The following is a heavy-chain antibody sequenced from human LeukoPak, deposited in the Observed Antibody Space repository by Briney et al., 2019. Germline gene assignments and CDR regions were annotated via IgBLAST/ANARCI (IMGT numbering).Heavy chain of an antibody. CDR3: AARTTGTFWAFDI. CDR1: GGSISSYY. V-gene: IGHV4-59*01. J-gene: IGHJ3*02. CDR2: IYYSGST. Sequence: SETLCLTCTVSGGSISSYYWSWIRQPPGKGLEWIGYIYYSGSTNYNPSLKSRVTISVDTSKNQFSLKLSSVNAADTAVYYCAARTTGTFWAFDIWGQGTMVTVSS. D-gene: IGHD1-1*01.